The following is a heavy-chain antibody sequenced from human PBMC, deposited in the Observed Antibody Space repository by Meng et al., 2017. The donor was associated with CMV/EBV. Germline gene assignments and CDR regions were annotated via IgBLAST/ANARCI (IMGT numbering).Heavy chain of an antibody. V-gene: IGHV1-69*05. Sequence: SVKVSCKASGGTFSSYAISWVRQAPGQGLEWMGGIIPIFGTANYAQKFQGRVTITTDESTSTAYMELSSLRSEDTAVYYCATTGGSANYYYYGMDVWGQGTTVTVSS. D-gene: IGHD4-17*01. CDR1: GGTFSSYA. CDR3: ATTGGSANYYYYGMDV. J-gene: IGHJ6*02. CDR2: IIPIFGTA.